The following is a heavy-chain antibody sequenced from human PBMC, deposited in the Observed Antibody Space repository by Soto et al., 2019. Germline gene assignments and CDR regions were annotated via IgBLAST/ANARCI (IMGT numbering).Heavy chain of an antibody. D-gene: IGHD3-10*01. Sequence: QVQLQESGPGLVKPSQTLSLTCTVSGGSISSGGYYWSWIRQHPGKGLEWIGYIYYSGSTFYYPSLTSQVPGQVETPRNHYPVKLGPGTAADTAVYFWAGVRGITVFAYWGRGTLVTDPS. CDR1: GGSISSGGYY. J-gene: IGHJ4*02. CDR2: IYYSGST. V-gene: IGHV4-31*01. CDR3: AGVRGITVFAY.